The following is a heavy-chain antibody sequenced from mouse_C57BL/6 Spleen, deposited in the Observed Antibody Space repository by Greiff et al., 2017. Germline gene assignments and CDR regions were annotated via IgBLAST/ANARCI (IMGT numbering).Heavy chain of an antibody. J-gene: IGHJ4*01. Sequence: QVQLQQSGAELVRPGASVTLSCKASGYTFTDYEMHWVKQTPVHGLEWIGAIDPETGGTAYNQKFKGKAILTADKSSSTAYMELRSLTSEDSAVYYCTRDPYCSTYYYAMDYWGQGTSVTVSS. D-gene: IGHD2-5*01. CDR1: GYTFTDYE. V-gene: IGHV1-15*01. CDR3: TRDPYCSTYYYAMDY. CDR2: IDPETGGT.